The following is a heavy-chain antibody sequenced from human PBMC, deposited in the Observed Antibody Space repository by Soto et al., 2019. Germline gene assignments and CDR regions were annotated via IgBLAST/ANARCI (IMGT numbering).Heavy chain of an antibody. CDR2: ISNSGDT. CDR3: AKKRGATGNWSFEV. CDR1: GFIFSGFA. D-gene: IGHD1-26*01. Sequence: EVQLLESGGGLAQPGGSLRLSCAASGFIFSGFAMTWVRQAPGKGLEWVSTISNSGDTYYTDSMKGRFTISRDNSKNTLFLQMNSLRAGDTAAYYCAKKRGATGNWSFEVWGRGTLVIVSS. J-gene: IGHJ2*01. V-gene: IGHV3-23*01.